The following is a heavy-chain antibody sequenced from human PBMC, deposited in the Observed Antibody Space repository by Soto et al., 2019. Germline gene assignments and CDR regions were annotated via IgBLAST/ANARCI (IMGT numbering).Heavy chain of an antibody. D-gene: IGHD3-3*01. V-gene: IGHV4-4*02. CDR1: GGSISSSYW. Sequence: SETLSLTCAVSGGSISSSYWWNWVRQPPGKGLEWIGKIYHSGSTNYNPSLKNRVTISVDKSNNQFSLRLSSVTAADPAVYFCVTSLNYDFWRDGGRHYYFDYWGQGTLVTVSS. CDR2: IYHSGST. J-gene: IGHJ4*02. CDR3: VTSLNYDFWRDGGRHYYFDY.